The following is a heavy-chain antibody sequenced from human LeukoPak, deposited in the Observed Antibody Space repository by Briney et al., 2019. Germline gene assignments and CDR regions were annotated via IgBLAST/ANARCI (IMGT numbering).Heavy chain of an antibody. J-gene: IGHJ4*02. Sequence: GGSLRLSCVASGFTFTKCAMRWIRQAPGKGLDWVAIITATGDTAYYADAVKGRFTISRDNSRNTVYMQMDSLRAEATAIYYCAGDRNSDWYSPLDYWGQGSKVTVST. CDR2: ITATGDTA. D-gene: IGHD6-19*01. V-gene: IGHV3-23*01. CDR1: GFTFTKCA. CDR3: AGDRNSDWYSPLDY.